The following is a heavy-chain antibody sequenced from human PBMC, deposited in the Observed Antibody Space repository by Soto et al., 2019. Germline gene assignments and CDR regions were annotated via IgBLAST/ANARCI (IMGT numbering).Heavy chain of an antibody. Sequence: GGSLRLSCAASGFTFSSYAMSWVRQAPGKGLEWVSTISISGGSTYFADSVKGRFTISRDNSMNTLYLQMNSLRAEDTAVYFCAKDSYGDYAFDYWGQGTLVTVSS. CDR2: ISISGGST. CDR3: AKDSYGDYAFDY. V-gene: IGHV3-23*01. CDR1: GFTFSSYA. J-gene: IGHJ4*02. D-gene: IGHD4-17*01.